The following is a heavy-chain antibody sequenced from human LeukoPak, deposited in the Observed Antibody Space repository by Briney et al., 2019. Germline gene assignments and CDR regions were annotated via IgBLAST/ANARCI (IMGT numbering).Heavy chain of an antibody. D-gene: IGHD6-19*01. CDR1: GGSMSSYY. CDR2: IFYSGST. Sequence: SETLSLTCSVSGGSMSSYYWSWIRQPPGKGLEWIGYIFYSGSTEYNPSLKSRVTISVDTSKSRFSLKLSSMTAADTAVYYCAGSGYSSGWSLSYAFDIWGQGTMVTVSS. V-gene: IGHV4-59*08. CDR3: AGSGYSSGWSLSYAFDI. J-gene: IGHJ3*02.